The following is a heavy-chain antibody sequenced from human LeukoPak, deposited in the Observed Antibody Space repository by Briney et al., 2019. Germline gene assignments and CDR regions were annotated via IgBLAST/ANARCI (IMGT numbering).Heavy chain of an antibody. CDR1: GFTFSSYA. D-gene: IGHD6-19*01. J-gene: IGHJ3*02. CDR3: ARDTQWLVLDI. Sequence: PGGSLRLSCAASGFTFSSYAMHWVRQAPGKGLEWVAVISYDGSNKYYADSVKGRFTISRDNSKNTLYLQMNSLRAEDTAVYYCARDTQWLVLDIWGRGTMVTVSS. CDR2: ISYDGSNK. V-gene: IGHV3-30-3*01.